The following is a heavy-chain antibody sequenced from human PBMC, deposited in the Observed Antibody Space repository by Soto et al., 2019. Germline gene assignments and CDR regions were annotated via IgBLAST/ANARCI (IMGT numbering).Heavy chain of an antibody. V-gene: IGHV4-59*01. CDR3: ARIVVVTAMPYYYFDY. CDR1: GGSISSYY. J-gene: IGHJ4*02. CDR2: IYYSGST. Sequence: SATRSITCTVSGGSISSYYWSWIRQPPGKGLEWIGYIYYSGSTNYNPSLKSRVTISVDTSKNQFSLKLSSVTAADTAVYYCARIVVVTAMPYYYFDYWGQGTLVTVSS. D-gene: IGHD2-21*02.